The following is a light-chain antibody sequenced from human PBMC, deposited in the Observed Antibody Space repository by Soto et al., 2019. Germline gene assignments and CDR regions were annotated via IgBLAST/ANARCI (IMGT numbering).Light chain of an antibody. J-gene: IGKJ1*01. CDR2: ATS. CDR1: RSVDTY. V-gene: IGKV3-15*01. Sequence: EILMTQAPPTLSVSPGDSATLSCRASRSVDTYLAWYQQKPGQAPRLLVFATSARATGVPDRFRGSRSGTDFNLTISSLQPEDSATYYCHQYYNRPPWTLGQGTKVDIK. CDR3: HQYYNRPPWT.